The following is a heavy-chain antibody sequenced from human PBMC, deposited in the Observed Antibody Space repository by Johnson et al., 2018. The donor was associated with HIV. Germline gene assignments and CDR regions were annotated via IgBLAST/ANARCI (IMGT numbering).Heavy chain of an antibody. D-gene: IGHD3-3*01. J-gene: IGHJ3*02. V-gene: IGHV3-30*04. Sequence: QEQLVESGGGVVQPGRSLRLSCAASGFTFSDYAMHWVRQAPGKGLEWVASISSDGNNKYFADSVQGRFTISRDNSKNKLYLQLTSLRPEDTAVYYCAREFARFLEWFQTDGRAFDIWGQGTMVTVSS. CDR2: ISSDGNNK. CDR1: GFTFSDYA. CDR3: AREFARFLEWFQTDGRAFDI.